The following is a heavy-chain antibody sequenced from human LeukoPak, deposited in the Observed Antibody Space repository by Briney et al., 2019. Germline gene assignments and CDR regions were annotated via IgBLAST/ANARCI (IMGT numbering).Heavy chain of an antibody. Sequence: GASVKVSCKASGGTISSYAISWVRQAPGQGLEWMGRIIPILGIANYAQKFQGRVTITADKSTSTAYMELSSLRSEDTAVYYCARIQYSSGPHFDYWGQGTLVTVSS. CDR3: ARIQYSSGPHFDY. CDR2: IIPILGIA. J-gene: IGHJ4*02. D-gene: IGHD6-25*01. V-gene: IGHV1-69*04. CDR1: GGTISSYA.